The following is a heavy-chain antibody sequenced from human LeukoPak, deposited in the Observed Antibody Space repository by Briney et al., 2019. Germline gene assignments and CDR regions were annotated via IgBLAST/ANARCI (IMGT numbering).Heavy chain of an antibody. CDR1: GFTFSSYG. V-gene: IGHV3-30*18. CDR2: ISYDGSNK. CDR3: AKDSSGWIEYYFDY. Sequence: GGSLRLSCAASGFTFSSYGMHWVRQAPGKGLEWVAVISYDGSNKYYADSVKGRFTISRDNSKNTLYLQMNSLRAEDTAVYYCAKDSSGWIEYYFDYWDQGTLVTVSS. J-gene: IGHJ4*02. D-gene: IGHD6-19*01.